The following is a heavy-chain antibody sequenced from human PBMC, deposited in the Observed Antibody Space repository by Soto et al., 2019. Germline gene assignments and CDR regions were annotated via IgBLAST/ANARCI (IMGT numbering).Heavy chain of an antibody. D-gene: IGHD3-10*01. CDR1: GFTFSSYA. CDR2: ISYDGSNK. CDR3: ARDGASSMGGFDY. J-gene: IGHJ4*02. V-gene: IGHV3-30-3*01. Sequence: QVQLVESGGGVVQPGRSLRLSCAASGFTFSSYAMHWVRQAPGKGLEWVAVISYDGSNKYYADSVKGRFTISRDNSKNTLYLQMNSLRAEDTAVYYCARDGASSMGGFDYWGQGTLVTVSS.